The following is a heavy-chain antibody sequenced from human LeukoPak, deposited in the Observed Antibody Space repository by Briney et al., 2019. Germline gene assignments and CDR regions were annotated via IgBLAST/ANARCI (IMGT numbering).Heavy chain of an antibody. V-gene: IGHV3-7*05. Sequence: PGGSLGLSCAASGFTFSSYWMTWVRQAPGKGLEWVAKIKQDGSEKYYVDSVKGRFTISRDNAKNSLYLQMNSLGAEDTAVYYCARRGTSSSWAHFDYWGQGTLVTVSS. CDR3: ARRGTSSSWAHFDY. J-gene: IGHJ4*02. D-gene: IGHD6-13*01. CDR2: IKQDGSEK. CDR1: GFTFSSYW.